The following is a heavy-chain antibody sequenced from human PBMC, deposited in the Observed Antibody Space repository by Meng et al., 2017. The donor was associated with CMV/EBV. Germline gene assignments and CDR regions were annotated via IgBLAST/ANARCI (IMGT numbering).Heavy chain of an antibody. CDR3: AHRRCSSTSCYRGGWFDP. CDR1: LSTSGVG. CDR2: IYWSDDK. J-gene: IGHJ5*02. V-gene: IGHV2-5*01. Sequence: LSTSGVGVGWIRPPPGKALEWLALIYWSDDKRYSPSLKSRLTITKDTSKNQVVLTMTNMDPVDTATYYCAHRRCSSTSCYRGGWFDPWGQGTLVTVSS. D-gene: IGHD2-2*02.